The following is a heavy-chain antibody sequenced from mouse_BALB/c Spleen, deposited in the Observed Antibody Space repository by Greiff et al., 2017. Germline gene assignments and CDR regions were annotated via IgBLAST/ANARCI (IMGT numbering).Heavy chain of an antibody. D-gene: IGHD2-10*02. CDR1: GFSLTGYG. J-gene: IGHJ3*01. V-gene: IGHV2-6-7*01. Sequence: QVQLKESGPGLVAPSQSLSITCTVSGFSLTGYGVNWVRQPPGKGLEWLGMIWGDGSTDYNSALKSRLSISKDNSKSQVFLKMNSLQTDDTAMYYCAREYGSFAYWGQGTLVTVSA. CDR2: IWGDGST. CDR3: AREYGSFAY.